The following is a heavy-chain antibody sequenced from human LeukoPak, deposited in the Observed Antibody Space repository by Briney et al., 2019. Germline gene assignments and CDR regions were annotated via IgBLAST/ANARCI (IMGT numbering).Heavy chain of an antibody. CDR2: IIPILGIA. D-gene: IGHD3-22*01. CDR3: AREDYYDSSGYD. J-gene: IGHJ4*02. V-gene: IGHV1-69*04. CDR1: GGTFSSYA. Sequence: SVKVSCKASGGTFSSYAISWVRQAPGQGLEWMGRIIPILGIANYAQKFQGRVTITADKSTSTAYMELSSLRSEDTAVYYCAREDYYDSSGYDWGQETLVTVSS.